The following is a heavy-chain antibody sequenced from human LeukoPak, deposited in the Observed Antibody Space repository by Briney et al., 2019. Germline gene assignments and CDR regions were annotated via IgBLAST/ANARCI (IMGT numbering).Heavy chain of an antibody. CDR1: GFTFSSYG. V-gene: IGHV3-33*01. CDR2: IWYDGSNK. J-gene: IGHJ5*02. Sequence: GSPRLSCAASGFTFSSYGMHWVRQAPGKGLEWVAVIWYDGSNKYYADSVKGRFTISRDNSKNTLYLQMNSLRAEDTAVYYCARDGAQAGFDPWGQGTLVTVSS. D-gene: IGHD3-16*01. CDR3: ARDGAQAGFDP.